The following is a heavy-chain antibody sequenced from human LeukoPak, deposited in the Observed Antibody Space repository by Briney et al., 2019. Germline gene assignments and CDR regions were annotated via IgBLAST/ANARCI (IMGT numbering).Heavy chain of an antibody. D-gene: IGHD5-18*01. CDR1: GYPFSNYD. V-gene: IGHV1-8*01. CDR3: ARDNGGTAMAYYYYYYMDV. J-gene: IGHJ6*03. Sequence: GASVKVSCKASGYPFSNYDINWVRQAPGQGLEWMGWMNPNSGNTGYAQKFQGRVTMTRNTSISTAYMELSSLRSEDTAVYYCARDNGGTAMAYYYYYYMDVWGKGTTVIISS. CDR2: MNPNSGNT.